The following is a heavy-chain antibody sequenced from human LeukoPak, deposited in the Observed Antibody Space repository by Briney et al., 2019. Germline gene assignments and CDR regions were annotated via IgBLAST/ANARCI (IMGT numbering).Heavy chain of an antibody. CDR1: GYSFTSYW. CDR3: ARLTPVLLWFGEFSIDY. CDR2: IYPGDSDT. J-gene: IGHJ4*02. D-gene: IGHD3-10*01. Sequence: GESLKISCKGSGYSFTSYWIGWVRQMPGKGLEWTGIIYPGDSDTRYSPSFQGQVTISADKSISTAYLQWSSLKASDTAMYYCARLTPVLLWFGEFSIDYWGQGTLVTVSS. V-gene: IGHV5-51*01.